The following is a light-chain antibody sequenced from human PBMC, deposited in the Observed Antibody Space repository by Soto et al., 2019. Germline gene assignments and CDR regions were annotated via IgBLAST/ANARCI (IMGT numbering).Light chain of an antibody. Sequence: DVQMTQSPSSLSASVGDRVTITCRASQGINNYLAWYQQKPGKVPKLLIYAASTLQSGVPSRFRGSRSGTDFTLNISSLQPEDVATYYCQNYNSAPRTFGQGTKVDIK. V-gene: IGKV1-27*01. CDR3: QNYNSAPRT. CDR2: AAS. CDR1: QGINNY. J-gene: IGKJ1*01.